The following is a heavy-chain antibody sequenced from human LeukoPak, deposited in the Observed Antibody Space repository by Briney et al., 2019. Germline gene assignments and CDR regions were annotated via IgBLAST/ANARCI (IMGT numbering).Heavy chain of an antibody. J-gene: IGHJ3*02. CDR3: ARRRITIFGVVQGAFDI. CDR1: GGSFSGYY. D-gene: IGHD3-3*01. CDR2: INHSGST. Sequence: SETLSLTCAVYGGSFSGYYWSWIRQPPGKGLEWIGEINHSGSTNYNPSLKSRVTISVDTSKNQFSLKLSSVTAADTAVYYCARRRITIFGVVQGAFDIWGQGTMVTVSS. V-gene: IGHV4-34*01.